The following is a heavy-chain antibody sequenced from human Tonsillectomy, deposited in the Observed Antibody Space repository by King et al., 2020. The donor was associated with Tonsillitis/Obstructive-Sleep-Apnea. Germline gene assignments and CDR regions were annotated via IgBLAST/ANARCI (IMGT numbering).Heavy chain of an antibody. CDR2: ISSSGTTI. D-gene: IGHD2-8*01. Sequence: VQLVESGGDLVKPGGSLRLSCAASGFTFSDYYMSWLRQAPGKGLEWLSYISSSGTTISYADSVKGRFTISRDNAKNSLYLQMNSLRAEDTAMYYCARENGGLYSGCDLWGQRTMVTASP. J-gene: IGHJ3*01. CDR3: ARENGGLYSGCDL. V-gene: IGHV3-11*01. CDR1: GFTFSDYY.